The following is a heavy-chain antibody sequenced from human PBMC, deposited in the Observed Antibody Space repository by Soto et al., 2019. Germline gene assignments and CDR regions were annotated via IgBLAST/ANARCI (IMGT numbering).Heavy chain of an antibody. D-gene: IGHD3-3*01. CDR3: AIDSPAYYDFWSGYCLNWFDP. J-gene: IGHJ5*02. V-gene: IGHV1-69*06. Sequence: SVKVSCKASGGTFSSYAISWVLHAPGQGLEWMGGIIPIFGTANYAQKFQGRVTITADKSTSTAYMELSSLRSEDTAVYYCAIDSPAYYDFWSGYCLNWFDPWGQGTLVTVSS. CDR1: GGTFSSYA. CDR2: IIPIFGTA.